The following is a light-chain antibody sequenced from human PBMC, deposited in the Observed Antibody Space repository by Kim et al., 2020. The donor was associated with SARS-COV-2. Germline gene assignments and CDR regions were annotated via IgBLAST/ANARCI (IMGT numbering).Light chain of an antibody. CDR1: KSLSKD. CDR3: QQSYSTPT. CDR2: AAT. V-gene: IGKV1-39*01. Sequence: SASIGDRVTLTCLASKSLSKDLNWYQQKPGHAPKLLIYAATSLKSGVPSRFSGSGSGTEFTLTISSLQPEDFATYCCQQSYSTPTFGQGTRLEIK. J-gene: IGKJ5*01.